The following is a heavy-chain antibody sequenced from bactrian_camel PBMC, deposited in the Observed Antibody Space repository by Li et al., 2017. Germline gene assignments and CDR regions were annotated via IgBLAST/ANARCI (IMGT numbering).Heavy chain of an antibody. D-gene: IGHD6*01. CDR1: GTGIAVRD. Sequence: QVQLVESGGGSVQAGGSMRLSCTGSGTGIAVRDMGWFRQAPGKEREGVAAIDKSGATTYAYSFAGRFTVSKDNAENTLYLQMNNLRPEDTGTYYCAVAMRGMYGASWYCHNRDGIDHWGEGTQVTVS. J-gene: IGHJ7*01. CDR2: IDKSGAT. V-gene: IGHV3S53*01.